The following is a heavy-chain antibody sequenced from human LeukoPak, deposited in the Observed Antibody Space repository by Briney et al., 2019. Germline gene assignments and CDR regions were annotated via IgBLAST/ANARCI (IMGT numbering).Heavy chain of an antibody. V-gene: IGHV4-30-4*08. D-gene: IGHD2-2*01. CDR3: ARAKKNCSSTSCYWFWFDP. CDR1: GGSISSGDYY. J-gene: IGHJ5*02. CDR2: IYYSGST. Sequence: PSETLSLTCTVSGGSISSGDYYWSWIRQPPGKGLEWIGYIYYSGSTYYNPSLKSRVTISVDTSKNQFSLKLSSVTAADTAVYYCARAKKNCSSTSCYWFWFDPWGQGTLVTVSS.